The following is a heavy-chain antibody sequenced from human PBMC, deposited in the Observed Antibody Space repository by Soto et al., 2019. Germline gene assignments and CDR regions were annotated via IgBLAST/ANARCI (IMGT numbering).Heavy chain of an antibody. Sequence: PSETLSLTCTVSGGSISTYYWSWIRQPPGKGLEWVGYIYYSGSTNYNPSLKSRVTTSVDTSKNQFSLKLSSVTAADTAVYYCARGGSSRITMVRGAPYNWFDPWGQGTLVTVSS. J-gene: IGHJ5*02. CDR3: ARGGSSRITMVRGAPYNWFDP. D-gene: IGHD3-10*01. CDR2: IYYSGST. V-gene: IGHV4-59*12. CDR1: GGSISTYY.